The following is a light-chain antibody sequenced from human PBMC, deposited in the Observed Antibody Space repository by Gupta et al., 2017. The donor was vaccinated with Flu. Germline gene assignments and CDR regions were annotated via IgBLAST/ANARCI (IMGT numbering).Light chain of an antibody. CDR2: GAA. CDR1: QSLSSSF. J-gene: IGKJ1*01. CDR3: LQYQSSPQT. Sequence: EIVLTQSPGTLSMSPGDGVTLSCRASQSLSSSFLAWYQQKPGQAPKLLLYGAATRATGIPDRFSGGGSGTDFTLTISNLEPEDFAVYYCLQYQSSPQTFGQGTKVEI. V-gene: IGKV3-20*01.